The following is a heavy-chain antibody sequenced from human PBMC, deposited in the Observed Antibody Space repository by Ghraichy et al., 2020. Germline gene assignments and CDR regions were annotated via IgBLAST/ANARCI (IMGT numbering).Heavy chain of an antibody. CDR1: GFSFSSYW. CDR2: IKQDGSTK. Sequence: GGSLRLSCAASGFSFSSYWMSWVRQAPGKGLEWVANIKQDGSTKYYLDSVKGRFTISRDNAKNSLYLQMNSLRAEDTAVYYCARDSYYDNTGYYWGYWGQGTLVTVSS. D-gene: IGHD3-22*01. J-gene: IGHJ4*02. V-gene: IGHV3-7*03. CDR3: ARDSYYDNTGYYWGY.